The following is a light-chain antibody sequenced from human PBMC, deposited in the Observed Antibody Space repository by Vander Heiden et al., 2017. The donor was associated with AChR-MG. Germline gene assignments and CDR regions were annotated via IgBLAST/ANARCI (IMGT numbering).Light chain of an antibody. CDR1: QSVSSN. CDR3: QQDNNWPLT. V-gene: IGKV3-15*01. CDR2: GAS. Sequence: EIVMTQSQATLSVSPGERATLSGRASQSVSSNLAWYQQKPGQAPRLLIYGASTRATGIPARFSGSGSGTEFTLTISSLQSEDFAVYYCQQDNNWPLTFGGGTKVEIK. J-gene: IGKJ4*01.